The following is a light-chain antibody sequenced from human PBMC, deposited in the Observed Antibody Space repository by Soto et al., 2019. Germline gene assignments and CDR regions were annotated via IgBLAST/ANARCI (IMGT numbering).Light chain of an antibody. CDR3: CSYGGTFYV. CDR2: EVS. Sequence: QSALTQPASVSGSPGQSITISCTGTTSDVGTYDYVSWYQHRPGKAPKVMIYEVSNRPSGVSDRFSGSKSGNTASLTISGLQAEDEADYYCCSYGGTFYVFGTGTKLTVL. V-gene: IGLV2-14*01. CDR1: TSDVGTYDY. J-gene: IGLJ1*01.